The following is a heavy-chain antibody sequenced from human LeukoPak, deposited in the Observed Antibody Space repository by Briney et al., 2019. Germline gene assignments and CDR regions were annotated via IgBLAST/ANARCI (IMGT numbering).Heavy chain of an antibody. Sequence: ASVKVSCKASGGTFSSYAISWVRQAPGQGLEWMGGIIPIFGTANYAQKFRGRVTITADESTSTAYMELSSLRSEDTAVYYCARDLRSSTSPDFDYWGRGTLVTVSS. CDR2: IIPIFGTA. V-gene: IGHV1-69*01. CDR1: GGTFSSYA. CDR3: ARDLRSSTSPDFDY. D-gene: IGHD6-6*01. J-gene: IGHJ4*02.